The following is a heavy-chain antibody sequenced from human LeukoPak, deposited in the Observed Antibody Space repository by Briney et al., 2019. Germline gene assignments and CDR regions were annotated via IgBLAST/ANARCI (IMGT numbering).Heavy chain of an antibody. CDR3: AHRPTTGKWFDP. D-gene: IGHD4-17*01. CDR2: IYWDDDK. CDR1: GFSLSTSGVG. V-gene: IGHV2-5*02. Sequence: SGPTLVKPTQSVTLTCTFCGFSLSTSGVGVVWIRQPPDKALAWIALIYWDDDKRYSPYLKSRLTITKDTSNNHLVLTMTNMDPVDTDTYYCAHRPTTGKWFDPWGQGTLVTVSS. J-gene: IGHJ5*02.